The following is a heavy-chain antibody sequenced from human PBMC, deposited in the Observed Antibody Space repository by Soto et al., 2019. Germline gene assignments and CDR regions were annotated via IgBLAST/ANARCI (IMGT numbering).Heavy chain of an antibody. J-gene: IGHJ4*02. V-gene: IGHV3-23*01. CDR1: GFTFSSYA. Sequence: GGSLRLSCAASGFTFSSYAMSWVRQAPGKGLEWVSAISGSGGSTYYADSGKGRFTISRDNSKNTLYLQMNSLRAEDTAVYYCAILHSSSSFDYWGQVTLVTVSS. CDR2: ISGSGGST. D-gene: IGHD6-6*01. CDR3: AILHSSSSFDY.